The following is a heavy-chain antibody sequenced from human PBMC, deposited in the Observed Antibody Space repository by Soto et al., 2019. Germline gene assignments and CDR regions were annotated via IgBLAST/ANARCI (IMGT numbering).Heavy chain of an antibody. V-gene: IGHV4-4*02. D-gene: IGHD3-3*01. Sequence: SETLSLTCAVSGGSISSSNWWSWVRQPPGKGLEWIGEIYHSGSTNYNPSLKSRVTISVDKSKNQFSLKLSSVTAADTAVYYCARARYYDLWSGPTYYYSGMDVWGQGTTVTVSS. CDR1: GGSISSSNW. CDR2: IYHSGST. CDR3: ARARYYDLWSGPTYYYSGMDV. J-gene: IGHJ6*02.